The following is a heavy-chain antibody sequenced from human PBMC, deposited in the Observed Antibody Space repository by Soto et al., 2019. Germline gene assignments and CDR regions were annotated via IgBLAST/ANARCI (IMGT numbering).Heavy chain of an antibody. CDR3: ARDLGDGDYVANLFDY. D-gene: IGHD4-17*01. CDR1: GYTFTSYG. CDR2: ISAYNGNT. Sequence: ASVKVSCKASGYTFTSYGISWVRQAPGQGLEWMGWISAYNGNTNYAQKLQGRVTMTTDTSTSTAYMELRSLRSDDTAVYYCARDLGDGDYVANLFDYWGQGTLVTVSS. V-gene: IGHV1-18*01. J-gene: IGHJ4*02.